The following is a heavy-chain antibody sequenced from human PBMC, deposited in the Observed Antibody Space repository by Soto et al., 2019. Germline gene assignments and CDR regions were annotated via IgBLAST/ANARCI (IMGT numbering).Heavy chain of an antibody. Sequence: GGSLRLSCAASGFTFSSYSMNWVRQAPGKGLEWVSSISSSSSYIYYADSVKGRFTISRDNAKNSVYLQMNSLRAEDTAVYYCASAYSSSSYYFDYWGQGTLVTVSS. CDR2: ISSSSSYI. J-gene: IGHJ4*02. V-gene: IGHV3-21*01. D-gene: IGHD6-6*01. CDR1: GFTFSSYS. CDR3: ASAYSSSSYYFDY.